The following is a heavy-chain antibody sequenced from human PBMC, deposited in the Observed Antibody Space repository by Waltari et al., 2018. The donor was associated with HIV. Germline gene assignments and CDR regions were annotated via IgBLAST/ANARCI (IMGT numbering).Heavy chain of an antibody. D-gene: IGHD3-16*02. V-gene: IGHV4-61*02. CDR1: GGSISSGSYY. Sequence: QVQLQESGPGLVKPSQTLSLTCTVSGGSISSGSYYWSWIRQPAGKGLEWTGRLYTNGSPNTHPTLRSRVTISVYTYKIQFSLKLSSVTAADTAVYYCARFTYYDYVWGSYRPSDAFDIWGQGTMVTVSS. CDR2: LYTNGSP. CDR3: ARFTYYDYVWGSYRPSDAFDI. J-gene: IGHJ3*02.